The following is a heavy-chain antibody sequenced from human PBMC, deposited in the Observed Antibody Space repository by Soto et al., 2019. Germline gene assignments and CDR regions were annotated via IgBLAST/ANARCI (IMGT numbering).Heavy chain of an antibody. Sequence: QVQLVQSGAEVKKPGSSVKVSCKASGGTFSSYTISWVRQAPGQGLEWMGRIIPILGIANYAQKFQGRVTITADKSTSTAYMVLSSLRSEDTAVYYCARDEGGPTNHYWGQGTLVTVSS. CDR1: GGTFSSYT. CDR2: IIPILGIA. D-gene: IGHD2-2*01. V-gene: IGHV1-69*08. J-gene: IGHJ4*02. CDR3: ARDEGGPTNHY.